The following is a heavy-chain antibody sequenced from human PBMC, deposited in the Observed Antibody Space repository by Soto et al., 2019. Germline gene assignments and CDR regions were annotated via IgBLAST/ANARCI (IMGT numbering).Heavy chain of an antibody. CDR1: GFSLRTYG. CDR2: IWYDGTKK. Sequence: GGSLRLSCVASGFSLRTYGMHWLRRAPGKGLEWVSFIWYDGTKKFYANSVKGRSTISKDNSNNILYLQMSGLRAEDTAVYYCARAVVTAVAGRVNRFDPWGQGTLVTVYS. J-gene: IGHJ5*02. D-gene: IGHD6-19*01. V-gene: IGHV3-33*01. CDR3: ARAVVTAVAGRVNRFDP.